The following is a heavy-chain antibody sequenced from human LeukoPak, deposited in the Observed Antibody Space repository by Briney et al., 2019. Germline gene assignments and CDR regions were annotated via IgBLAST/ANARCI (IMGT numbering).Heavy chain of an antibody. CDR2: IYSGGST. CDR3: AREVGGSAFDI. D-gene: IGHD3-16*01. CDR1: GFTVSSNY. J-gene: IGHJ3*02. V-gene: IGHV3-53*04. Sequence: GGSLRLSCAASGFTVSSNYMSWVRQAPGKGLEWVSIIYSGGSTYYADSVKGRLTISRHNSKNTLYLQMNSLRAGDTAVYYCAREVGGSAFDIWGQGTMVTVSS.